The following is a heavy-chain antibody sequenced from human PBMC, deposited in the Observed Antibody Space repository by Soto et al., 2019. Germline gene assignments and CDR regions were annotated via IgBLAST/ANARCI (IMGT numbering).Heavy chain of an antibody. CDR1: GFSLTPRGVG. J-gene: IGHJ5*02. D-gene: IGHD3-16*01. CDR2: IYWDDDK. Sequence: QITLKESGPTLVKPTQTLTLTCTFSGFSLTPRGVGVGWIRQPPGKALECLALIYWDDDKRYSPSLQSTLSITNDTSKNQVVLTMTNVDPVDTATYYCAHIPNYYQYDWFDPWGQGTLVSVSS. V-gene: IGHV2-5*02. CDR3: AHIPNYYQYDWFDP.